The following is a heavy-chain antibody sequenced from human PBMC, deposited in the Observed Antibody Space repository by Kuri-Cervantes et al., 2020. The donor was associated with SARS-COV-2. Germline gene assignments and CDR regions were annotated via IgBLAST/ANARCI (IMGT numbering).Heavy chain of an antibody. V-gene: IGHV1-46*03. CDR1: GYTFTSYY. J-gene: IGHJ4*02. CDR2: INPSGGST. D-gene: IGHD3-16*02. CDR3: AREGRGSNYDYVWGSYRSLQFGY. Sequence: ASVKVSCKASGYTFTSYYMHWVRQAPGQGLEWMGIINPSGGSTSYAQKFQGRVTMTRDTSTSTVYMELSSLRSEDTAVYYCAREGRGSNYDYVWGSYRSLQFGYWGQGTLVTVSS.